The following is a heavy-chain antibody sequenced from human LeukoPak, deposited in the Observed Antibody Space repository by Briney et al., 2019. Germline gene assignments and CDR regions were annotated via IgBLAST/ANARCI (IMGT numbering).Heavy chain of an antibody. J-gene: IGHJ4*02. D-gene: IGHD3-3*01. Sequence: AASVKVSYKASGGTFSSYAISWVRQAPGQGLEWMGGIIPIFGTANYAQKFQGRVTITADESTSTAYMELSSLRSEDTAVYYCASSRITIFGVVIRTPLDYWGQGTLVTVSS. CDR1: GGTFSSYA. CDR2: IIPIFGTA. V-gene: IGHV1-69*13. CDR3: ASSRITIFGVVIRTPLDY.